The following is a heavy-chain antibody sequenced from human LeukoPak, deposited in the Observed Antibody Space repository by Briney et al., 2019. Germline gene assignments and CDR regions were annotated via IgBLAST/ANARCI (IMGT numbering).Heavy chain of an antibody. J-gene: IGHJ6*02. CDR1: GFTFSSYA. CDR2: ISYDGSNK. D-gene: IGHD2-15*01. CDR3: ARGYCSGGSCYSGYYYYGMDV. Sequence: GGSLRLSCAASGFTFSSYAMHWVRQAPGKGLEWVAVISYDGSNKYYAVSVKGRFTISRDNSKNTLYLQMNSLRAEDTAVYYCARGYCSGGSCYSGYYYYGMDVWGQGTAVTVSS. V-gene: IGHV3-30-3*01.